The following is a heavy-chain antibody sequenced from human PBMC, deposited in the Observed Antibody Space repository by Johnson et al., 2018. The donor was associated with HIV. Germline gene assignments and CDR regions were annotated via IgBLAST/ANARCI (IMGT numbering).Heavy chain of an antibody. CDR1: GVIFSDYY. V-gene: IGHV3-11*04. CDR2: ISSSGSTI. J-gene: IGHJ3*02. D-gene: IGHD6-13*01. CDR3: ARGLAAAGIFRGLSAFDI. Sequence: QVQLVESGGGVVQPGRSLRLSCAVSGVIFSDYYMSWIRQAAGKGLEWVSYISSSGSTIYYADSVQGRFTISRYNAKNSLYLQMNSLRAEAKAVYYCARGLAAAGIFRGLSAFDIWGQGTMVTVSS.